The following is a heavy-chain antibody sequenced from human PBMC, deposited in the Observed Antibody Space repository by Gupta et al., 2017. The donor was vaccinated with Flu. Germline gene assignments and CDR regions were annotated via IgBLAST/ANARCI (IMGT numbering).Heavy chain of an antibody. Sequence: EVQLVESGGGLVKPGGSLRLSCAASGFTFSSYSMNWVRQAPGKGLEWVSSISSSSSFIFYADSVKGRFTISRDNDKNSLYLQMNSLRAEDTAVYYCARVYSTSWEFDYWGQGALVTVSS. D-gene: IGHD6-13*01. CDR3: ARVYSTSWEFDY. CDR1: GFTFSSYS. CDR2: ISSSSSFI. V-gene: IGHV3-21*01. J-gene: IGHJ4*02.